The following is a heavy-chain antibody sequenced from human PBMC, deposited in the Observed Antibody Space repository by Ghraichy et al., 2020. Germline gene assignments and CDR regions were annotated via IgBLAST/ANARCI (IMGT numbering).Heavy chain of an antibody. CDR3: AREAVAGILDP. Sequence: GGSLRLSCAASGFTVSSNYMSWVRQAPGKGLKWVSVIYSGGTTYYADSVRGRFTISRDNSKNTLYLQMNSLRVEDTAVYYCAREAVAGILDPWGQGTLVTVSS. J-gene: IGHJ5*02. CDR1: GFTVSSNY. D-gene: IGHD6-19*01. V-gene: IGHV3-53*01. CDR2: IYSGGTT.